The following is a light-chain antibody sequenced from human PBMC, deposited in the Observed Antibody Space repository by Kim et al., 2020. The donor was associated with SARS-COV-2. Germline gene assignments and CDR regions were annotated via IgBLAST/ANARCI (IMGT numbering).Light chain of an antibody. CDR3: ETWDSNIQV. V-gene: IGLV4-60*03. J-gene: IGLJ3*02. Sequence: QLVLTQSSSASASLGSSVKLTCTLSSGHSNYFIAWHQQQPGKAPRFLMKVEGSGSYNKGGGVPDRFSGSRSGADRYLIISTLHSEDEADYYCETWDSNIQVFGGETKLTVL. CDR1: SGHSNYF. CDR2: VEGSGSY.